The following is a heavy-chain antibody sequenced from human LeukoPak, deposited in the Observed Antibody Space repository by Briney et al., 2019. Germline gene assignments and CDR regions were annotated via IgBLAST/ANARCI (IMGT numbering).Heavy chain of an antibody. Sequence: GGSLRLSCAASGFTFSSYGMHWVRQAPGKGLEWVAVIWYDGSNKYYADSVKGRFTISRDNSKNTLYLQMNSLRAEDTGVYYCAKARGRDGYNFGICYWGPGTLVTVSS. D-gene: IGHD5-24*01. CDR1: GFTFSSYG. CDR3: AKARGRDGYNFGICY. J-gene: IGHJ4*02. V-gene: IGHV3-33*06. CDR2: IWYDGSNK.